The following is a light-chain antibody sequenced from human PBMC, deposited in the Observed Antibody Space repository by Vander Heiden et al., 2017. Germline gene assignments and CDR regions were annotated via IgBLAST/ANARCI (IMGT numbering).Light chain of an antibody. CDR3: SSYTSRSTVL. V-gene: IGLV2-14*01. J-gene: IGLJ2*01. CDR1: SSDVGGYNF. CDR2: DVS. Sequence: QSALTQPASVSGSPGQSITISCTGTSSDVGGYNFVSWHQQHPGKAPKLMIYDVSNRPSGVSNRFSGSKSGNTASLTISGLQAEDEADYYCSSYTSRSTVLFGGGTKLTVL.